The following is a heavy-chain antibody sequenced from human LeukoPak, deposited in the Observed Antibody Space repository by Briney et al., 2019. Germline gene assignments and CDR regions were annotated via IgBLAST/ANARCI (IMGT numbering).Heavy chain of an antibody. J-gene: IGHJ5*02. V-gene: IGHV3-30-3*01. Sequence: PGGSLRLSCAASGFTFSSYAMHWVRQAPGKGLEWVAVISYDGSNKYYADSVKGRFTISRDNSKNTLYLQMNSLRAEDTAVYYCARGTRYTGYEGDWFDPWGQGTLVTVSS. CDR3: ARGTRYTGYEGDWFDP. CDR2: ISYDGSNK. D-gene: IGHD5-12*01. CDR1: GFTFSSYA.